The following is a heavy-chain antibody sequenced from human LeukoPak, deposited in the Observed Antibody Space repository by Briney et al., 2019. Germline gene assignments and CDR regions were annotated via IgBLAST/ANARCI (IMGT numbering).Heavy chain of an antibody. V-gene: IGHV4-59*01. J-gene: IGHJ4*02. D-gene: IGHD5-12*01. CDR1: GGSISSYY. Sequence: PSETLSLTCTVSGGSISSYYWSWIRQPPGKGLEWIGYIYYSGSTNYNPSLKSRVTISVDTSKNQSSLKLSSVTAADTAVYYCARGNRVATTLWGQGTLVTVSS. CDR2: IYYSGST. CDR3: ARGNRVATTL.